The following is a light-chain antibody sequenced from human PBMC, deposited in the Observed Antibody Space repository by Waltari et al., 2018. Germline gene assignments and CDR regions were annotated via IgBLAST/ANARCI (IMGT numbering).Light chain of an antibody. V-gene: IGLV2-23*02. Sequence: QSALTQPASVSGSTGQSTTISCTGTSSDVGNYKRVSWYQQKPGKAPTLMIYAVSKRPSGVSDRFSGSKSGDMAYLTISGHQPEDEAEYFCSSYAGSSKGVFGGGTKVTVL. CDR3: SSYAGSSKGV. CDR2: AVS. CDR1: SSDVGNYKR. J-gene: IGLJ2*01.